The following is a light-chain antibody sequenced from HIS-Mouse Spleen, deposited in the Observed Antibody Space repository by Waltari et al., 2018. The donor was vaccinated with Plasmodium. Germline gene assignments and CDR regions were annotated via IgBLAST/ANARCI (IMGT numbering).Light chain of an antibody. V-gene: IGLV2-14*01. CDR1: SSDVGGYNY. J-gene: IGLJ1*01. Sequence: QSALTQPRSVSGSPGQSVTISCTGTSSDVGGYNYVSWYQPHPGKAPKLMIYEVGNRPSGVSNRFSGSKSGNTASLTISGLQAEDEADYYCSSYTSSSTLVFGTGTKVTVL. CDR3: SSYTSSSTLV. CDR2: EVG.